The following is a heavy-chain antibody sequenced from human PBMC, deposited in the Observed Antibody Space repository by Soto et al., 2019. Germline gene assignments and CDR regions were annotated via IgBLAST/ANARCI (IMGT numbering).Heavy chain of an antibody. V-gene: IGHV3-66*01. J-gene: IGHJ6*02. CDR1: GLTVSTNY. CDR3: ARDYDTSRGDWAYYGIDV. Sequence: EVQLVESGGGLVQPGGSLRISCAASGLTVSTNYMSWVRQAPGKGLEWVSIIYYGGTTYYADSVKGRFTISRDDSKNTLYLQMHSLRAEDTPVYYCARDYDTSRGDWAYYGIDVWGQGTTVTVSS. D-gene: IGHD3-9*01. CDR2: IYYGGTT.